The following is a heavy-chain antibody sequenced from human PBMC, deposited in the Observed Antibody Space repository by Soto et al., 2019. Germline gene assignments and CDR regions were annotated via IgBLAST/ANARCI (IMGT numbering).Heavy chain of an antibody. CDR2: ISPGSRYP. D-gene: IGHD2-15*01. CDR3: VGGGGRGLFDP. Sequence: WGSLPFYCACSIFSFGDSYMSWIRQAPGKGLEWLSYISPGSRYPAYGDSVKGRFTISRDNAKRSLYLQMMSLTAEDTAIYYCVGGGGRGLFDPWGQGTMVTVSS. CDR1: IFSFGDSY. V-gene: IGHV3-11*06. J-gene: IGHJ5*02.